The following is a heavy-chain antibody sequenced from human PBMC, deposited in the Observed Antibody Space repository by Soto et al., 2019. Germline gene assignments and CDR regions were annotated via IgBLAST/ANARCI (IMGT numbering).Heavy chain of an antibody. J-gene: IGHJ4*02. Sequence: SVTVSFKGSGYTFTSYAMHWVRQPPGQGLEWMGIINPSGGSTSYAQKFQGRVTMTRDTSTSTVYMELSSLRSEDTAVYYCARPSTVTTYYFDYWGQGTLVTVSS. CDR3: ARPSTVTTYYFDY. V-gene: IGHV1-46*01. CDR2: INPSGGST. CDR1: GYTFTSYA. D-gene: IGHD4-17*01.